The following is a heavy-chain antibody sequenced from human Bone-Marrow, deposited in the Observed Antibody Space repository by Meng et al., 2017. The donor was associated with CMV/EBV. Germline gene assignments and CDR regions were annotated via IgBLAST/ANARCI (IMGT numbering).Heavy chain of an antibody. Sequence: GSLRLSCTVSGGSISSSSYYWGWIRQPPGKGLEWIGSIYYSGSTYYNPSLKSRVTISVDTSKNQFSLKLSSVTAADTAVYYCARQTTTPYSSGETGFDYCGQGTLVTASS. V-gene: IGHV4-39*01. CDR1: GGSISSSSYY. J-gene: IGHJ4*02. CDR3: ARQTTTPYSSGETGFDY. D-gene: IGHD6-19*01. CDR2: IYYSGST.